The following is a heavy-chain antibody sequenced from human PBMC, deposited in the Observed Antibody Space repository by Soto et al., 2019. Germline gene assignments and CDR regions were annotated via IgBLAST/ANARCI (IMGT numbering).Heavy chain of an antibody. V-gene: IGHV3-13*01. CDR3: ASGGTSVTTSYFYSMDV. Sequence: EVQLVESGGGWVQPGGSLRLSCAASGFSLTMYDMHWVRQAPGKGLECVASLSASGDTYYGVSMKGRFTISRDTAEKYLSLQILSLRAGDTAVYFCASGGTSVTTSYFYSMDVWGKGTPVTVSA. D-gene: IGHD4-17*01. CDR2: LSASGDT. J-gene: IGHJ6*04. CDR1: GFSLTMYD.